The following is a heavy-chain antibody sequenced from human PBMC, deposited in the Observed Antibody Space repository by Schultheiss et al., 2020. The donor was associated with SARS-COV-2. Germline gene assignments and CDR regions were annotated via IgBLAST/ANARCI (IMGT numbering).Heavy chain of an antibody. CDR2: IYYSGST. CDR1: GDSISSYY. CDR3: ARQDSSGWPVDY. V-gene: IGHV4-59*08. J-gene: IGHJ4*02. Sequence: SETLSLTCTVSGDSISSYYWSWIRQPPGKGLEWIGYIYYSGSTNYNPSLKSRVTISVDTSKNQFSLKLSSVTAADTAVYYCARQDSSGWPVDYWGQGTLVTVSS. D-gene: IGHD6-19*01.